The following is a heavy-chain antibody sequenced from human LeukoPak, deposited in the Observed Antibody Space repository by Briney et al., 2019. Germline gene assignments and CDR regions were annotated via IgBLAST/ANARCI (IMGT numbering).Heavy chain of an antibody. D-gene: IGHD6-13*01. CDR2: IILIFGTA. J-gene: IGHJ4*02. V-gene: IGHV1-69*13. CDR1: GGTFSSYA. CDR3: AGGSSWYEVDY. Sequence: GASVKVSCKASGGTFSSYAISWVRQAPGQGLEWMGGIILIFGTANYAQKFQGRVTITADESTSTAYMELSSLRSEDTAVYYCAGGSSWYEVDYWGQGTLVTVSS.